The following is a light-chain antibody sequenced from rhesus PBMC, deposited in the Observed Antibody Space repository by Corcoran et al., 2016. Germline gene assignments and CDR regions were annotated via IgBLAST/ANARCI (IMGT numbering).Light chain of an antibody. Sequence: QAALTQPRSVSGSPGQSVTISCTGTSNDIGGYIYVSWYQQHPGTAPKLMIYEGTKRPSGVSDRFSGSKSDNTASLTISGLQAEDEADYYCCSYRTGGTYIFGVGTRLTVL. V-gene: IGLV2-32*01. CDR1: SNDIGGYIY. CDR3: CSYRTGGTYI. J-gene: IGLJ1*01. CDR2: EGT.